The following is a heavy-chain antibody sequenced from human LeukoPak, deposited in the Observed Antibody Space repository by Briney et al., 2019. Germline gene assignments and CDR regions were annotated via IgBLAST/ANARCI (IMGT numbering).Heavy chain of an antibody. CDR3: ARMDGRARLNWFDP. CDR1: GYTFTSFG. V-gene: IGHV1-8*01. Sequence: ASVKVSCKASGYTFTSFGINWVRQATGQGLEWMGWMNPNTGNTGYAQKFQGRVIMTRDTSISTAYMELSSLRSDDTAVYYCARMDGRARLNWFDPWGQGTLVTVSS. J-gene: IGHJ5*02. CDR2: MNPNTGNT. D-gene: IGHD3-16*01.